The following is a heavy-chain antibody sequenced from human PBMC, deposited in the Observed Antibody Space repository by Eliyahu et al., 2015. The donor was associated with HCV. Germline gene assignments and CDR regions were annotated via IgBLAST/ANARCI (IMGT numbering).Heavy chain of an antibody. CDR1: GGSFSGYX. V-gene: IGHV4-34*01. D-gene: IGHD5-18*01. J-gene: IGHJ2*01. CDR2: INHSGST. CDR3: ARGEFGYSYGYDSSGDWYFDL. Sequence: QVQLQQWGAGLLKPSETLSLTCAVYGGSFSGYXWSWIRQPPGKGLEWIGEINHSGSTNYNPSLKSRVTISVDTSKNQFSLKLSSVTAADTAVYYCARGEFGYSYGYDSSGDWYFDLWGRGTLVTVSS.